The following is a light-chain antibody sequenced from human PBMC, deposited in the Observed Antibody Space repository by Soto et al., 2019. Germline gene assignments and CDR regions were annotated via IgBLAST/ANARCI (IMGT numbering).Light chain of an antibody. CDR2: EVS. CDR3: SSYTSSSTYV. V-gene: IGLV2-14*01. Sequence: QSVLTQPASVSGSPGQSITISCTGTSSDVGGYNYVSWYQQHPGKAPKLMIYEVSNRPSGVSNRFSGSKSGNTACLTISGLQAEAEADYYCSSYTSSSTYVFGTGTKVTVL. J-gene: IGLJ1*01. CDR1: SSDVGGYNY.